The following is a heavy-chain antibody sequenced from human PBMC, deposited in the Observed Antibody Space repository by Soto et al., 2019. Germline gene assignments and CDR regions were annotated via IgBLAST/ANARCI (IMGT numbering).Heavy chain of an antibody. Sequence: QVQLVQSGAEVKKPGASVKVSCKASGYTFTGYYMHWVRQAPGQGLEWMGWINPNSGGTNYAQKFQGWVTMTRDTSISTSYMELSRLRSDDTAVYYCARVHGDSGWTDFDYWGQGTLVTVSS. J-gene: IGHJ4*02. CDR1: GYTFTGYY. D-gene: IGHD6-19*01. CDR3: ARVHGDSGWTDFDY. CDR2: INPNSGGT. V-gene: IGHV1-2*04.